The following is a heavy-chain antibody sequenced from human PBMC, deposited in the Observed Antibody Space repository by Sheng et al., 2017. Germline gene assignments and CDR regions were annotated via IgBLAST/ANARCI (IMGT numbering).Heavy chain of an antibody. CDR3: ARVKGYYYDSSGPRYFDY. D-gene: IGHD3-22*01. J-gene: IGHJ4*02. CDR2: IYYSGST. Sequence: QLQLQESGPGLVKPSETLSLTCTVSGGSISSSSYYWGWIRQPPGKGLEWIGSIYYSGSTYYNPSLKSRVTISVDTSKNQFSLKLSSVTAADTAVYYCARVKGYYYDSSGPRYFDYWGQGTLVTVSS. V-gene: IGHV4-39*07. CDR1: GGSISSSSYY.